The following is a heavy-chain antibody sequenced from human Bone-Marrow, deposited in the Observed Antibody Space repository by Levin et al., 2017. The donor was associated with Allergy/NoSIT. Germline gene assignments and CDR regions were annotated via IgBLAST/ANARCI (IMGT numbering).Heavy chain of an antibody. Sequence: ASVKVSCKASGYTFTGYYMHWVRQAPGQGLEWMAWISPNSGGANYAQNFQGGVTMTRDTSISTAYMELSRLTSDDTAVYYCARERGLTDYYGLDVWGQGTTVTVSS. CDR3: ARERGLTDYYGLDV. D-gene: IGHD5-12*01. CDR2: ISPNSGGA. V-gene: IGHV1-2*02. J-gene: IGHJ6*02. CDR1: GYTFTGYY.